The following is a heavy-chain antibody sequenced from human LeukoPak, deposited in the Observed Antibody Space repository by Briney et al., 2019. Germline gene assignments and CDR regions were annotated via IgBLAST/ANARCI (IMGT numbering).Heavy chain of an antibody. Sequence: GGSLRLSCAASGFTFSSYGMHWVRQAPGKGLEWVAFIRYDGSNKYYADSVKGRFTISRDNAKNSLYLQMNSLRAEDTAVYYCALTKSEWELLSPSAYFDYWGQGTLVTVSS. CDR3: ALTKSEWELLSPSAYFDY. CDR2: IRYDGSNK. CDR1: GFTFSSYG. J-gene: IGHJ4*02. D-gene: IGHD1-26*01. V-gene: IGHV3-30*02.